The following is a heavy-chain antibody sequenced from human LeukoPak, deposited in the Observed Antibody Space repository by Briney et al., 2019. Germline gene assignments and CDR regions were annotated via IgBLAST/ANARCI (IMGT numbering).Heavy chain of an antibody. D-gene: IGHD6-13*01. CDR1: AFTFSNYG. V-gene: IGHV3-30*02. CDR2: IRYDGSNN. CDR3: AKDKSSSSKNFDY. Sequence: GGSLRLSCPAYAFTFSNYGLHWARQAPGKGLEGVAFIRYDGSNNYYEDSVKGRFTISRDNSKNTLYLQMNSLRAEDTAVYYCAKDKSSSSKNFDYWGQGTLVTVSS. J-gene: IGHJ4*02.